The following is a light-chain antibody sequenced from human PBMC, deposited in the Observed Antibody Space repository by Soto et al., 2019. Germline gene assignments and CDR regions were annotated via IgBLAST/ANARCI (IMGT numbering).Light chain of an antibody. Sequence: DIQMTQSPSSLSASVGDRVTITCRASQGIGQNLGWYQQKPGKAPKRLIYAVSSLQSGVPSRFIRGGSGTEFTLTIGSLQPEDFATYYCLQHDDYPPTFGQGTKVEVK. CDR2: AVS. CDR1: QGIGQN. J-gene: IGKJ1*01. CDR3: LQHDDYPPT. V-gene: IGKV1-17*01.